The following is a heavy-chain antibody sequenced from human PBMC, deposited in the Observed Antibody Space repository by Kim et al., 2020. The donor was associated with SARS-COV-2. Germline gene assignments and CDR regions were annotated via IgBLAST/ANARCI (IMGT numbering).Heavy chain of an antibody. J-gene: IGHJ5*02. CDR2: ISSSSSYT. V-gene: IGHV3-11*06. D-gene: IGHD1-1*01. CDR1: GFTFSDYY. Sequence: GGSLRLSCAASGFTFSDYYMSWIRQAPGKGLEWVSYISSSSSYTNYADSVKGRFTISRDNAKNSLYLQMNSLRAEDTAVYYCAKSWNGLGWFDPWGQGTLVTVSS. CDR3: AKSWNGLGWFDP.